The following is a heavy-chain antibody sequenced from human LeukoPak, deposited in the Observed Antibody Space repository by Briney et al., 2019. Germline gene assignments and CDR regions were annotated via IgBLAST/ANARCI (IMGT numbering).Heavy chain of an antibody. CDR1: GFTFSSYG. D-gene: IGHD3-16*01. V-gene: IGHV3-23*01. J-gene: IGHJ4*02. Sequence: GGSLRLSCAASGFTFSSYGMSWVRQAPGKGLEWVSAISGSGGSIYNADSVKGRFTISRDNSKNTLYLQMDSLRAEDTTVYYCAKMFLKLGADYWGQGTLVTVSS. CDR3: AKMFLKLGADY. CDR2: ISGSGGSI.